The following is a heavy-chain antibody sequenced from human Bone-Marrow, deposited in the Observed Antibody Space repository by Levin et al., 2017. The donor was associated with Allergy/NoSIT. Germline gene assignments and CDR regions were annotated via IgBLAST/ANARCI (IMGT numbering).Heavy chain of an antibody. V-gene: IGHV3-11*01. D-gene: IGHD3-22*01. J-gene: IGHJ4*02. CDR3: ARAQYYYDSSGYYYGFDY. CDR1: GFTFSDYY. CDR2: ISSSGSTI. Sequence: PGGSLRLSCAASGFTFSDYYMSWIRQAPGKGLEWVSYISSSGSTIYYADSVKGRFTISRDNAKNSLYLQMNSLRAEDTAVYYCARAQYYYDSSGYYYGFDYWGQGTLVTVSS.